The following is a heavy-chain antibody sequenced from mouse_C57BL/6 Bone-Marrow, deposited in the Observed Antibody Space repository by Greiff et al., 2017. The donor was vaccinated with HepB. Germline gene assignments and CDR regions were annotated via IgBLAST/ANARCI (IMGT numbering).Heavy chain of an antibody. V-gene: IGHV5-6*01. J-gene: IGHJ1*03. CDR3: ARRNGYLWYFDV. D-gene: IGHD2-2*01. CDR1: GFTFSSYG. Sequence: EVHLVESGGDLVKPGGSLKLSCAASGFTFSSYGMSWVRQTPDKRLEWVATINSGGSYTYYPDSVKGRFTISRDNAKNTLYLQMSSLKSEDTAMYYCARRNGYLWYFDVWGTGTTVTVSS. CDR2: INSGGSYT.